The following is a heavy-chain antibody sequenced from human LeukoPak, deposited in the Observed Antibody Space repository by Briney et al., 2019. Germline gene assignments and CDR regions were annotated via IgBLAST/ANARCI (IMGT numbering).Heavy chain of an antibody. J-gene: IGHJ4*02. V-gene: IGHV4-30-4*08. CDR3: ARVEAASSVFFDY. Sequence: SETLSLTCTVSGGSISSDDYYWSWIRQPPGKGLEWIGYIYYSGSTYYNPSLKSRLTISVDTSKNQLSLKLSSVTAADTAVYHCARVEAASSVFFDYWGQGTLVTVSS. CDR2: IYYSGST. CDR1: GGSISSDDYY. D-gene: IGHD6-19*01.